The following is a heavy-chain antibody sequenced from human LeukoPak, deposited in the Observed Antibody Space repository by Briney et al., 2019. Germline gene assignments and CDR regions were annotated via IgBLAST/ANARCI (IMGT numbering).Heavy chain of an antibody. CDR2: ISGSGGST. V-gene: IGHV3-23*01. CDR1: GFTFSSYA. CDR3: ARDSDYYYMDV. J-gene: IGHJ6*03. Sequence: GGSLRLSCAASGFTFSSYAMSWVRQAPGKGLEWVSAISGSGGSTYYADSVKGRFTISRDNSKNTLYLQMNSLRSDDTAVYYCARDSDYYYMDVWGKGTTVTVSS.